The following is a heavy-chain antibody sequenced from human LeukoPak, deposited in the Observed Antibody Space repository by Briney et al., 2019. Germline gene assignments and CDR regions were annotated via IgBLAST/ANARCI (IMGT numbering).Heavy chain of an antibody. V-gene: IGHV3-23*01. J-gene: IGHJ4*02. D-gene: IGHD4-17*01. Sequence: PGGSLRLSCAASGFTFSSYAMSWVRQAPGKGLEWVSAISGTGGSTYYADSVKGRFTISRDNSKYTLYLQMNSLTAEDTAVFYCARVRDYGDYYFDYWGQGTLVIVSS. CDR3: ARVRDYGDYYFDY. CDR1: GFTFSSYA. CDR2: ISGTGGST.